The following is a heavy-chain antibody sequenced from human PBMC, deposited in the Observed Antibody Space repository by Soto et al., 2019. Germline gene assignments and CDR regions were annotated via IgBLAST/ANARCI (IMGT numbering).Heavy chain of an antibody. CDR3: ARATQYYYDSSGDYGGYFQH. CDR1: SGSISSSNW. J-gene: IGHJ1*01. Sequence: QVQLQESGPGLVKPSGTLSLTCAVSSGSISSSNWWSWVRQPPGKGLEWSWEIYHSGSTNYNPSLKSRVTLSVDKSKNQFSLKLSSVTAADTAVYYCARATQYYYDSSGDYGGYFQHCGQGTLVTVSS. V-gene: IGHV4-4*02. CDR2: IYHSGST. D-gene: IGHD3-22*01.